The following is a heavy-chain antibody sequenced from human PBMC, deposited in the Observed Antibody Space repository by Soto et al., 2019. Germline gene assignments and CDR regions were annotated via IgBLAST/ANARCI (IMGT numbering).Heavy chain of an antibody. D-gene: IGHD6-19*01. CDR3: AREYQSVAGKINDY. Sequence: ASVKVSCKASGYTFTSYGISWVRQAPGQGLEWMGWISAYNGNTNYAQKLQGRVTMTTDTSTSTAYIELRSLRSDDTAVYYCAREYQSVAGKINDYWGQGTLVTVSS. CDR2: ISAYNGNT. V-gene: IGHV1-18*01. J-gene: IGHJ4*02. CDR1: GYTFTSYG.